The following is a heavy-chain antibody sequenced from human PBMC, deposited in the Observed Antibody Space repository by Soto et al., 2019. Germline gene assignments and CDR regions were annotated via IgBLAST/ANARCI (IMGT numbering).Heavy chain of an antibody. CDR3: STSSRNEYHFAMDA. J-gene: IGHJ6*02. Sequence: EVHLVETGGGLIQPGGSLRLSCAASGLSVSSSDMSWVRQASGKGLEWVSVIYSGGSTHDADYVKGRFTISRDNSKNTVHLQMNSLRVDDTAVYFCSTSSRNEYHFAMDAWGQGTTVIVSS. D-gene: IGHD6-6*01. CDR2: IYSGGST. V-gene: IGHV3-53*02. CDR1: GLSVSSSD.